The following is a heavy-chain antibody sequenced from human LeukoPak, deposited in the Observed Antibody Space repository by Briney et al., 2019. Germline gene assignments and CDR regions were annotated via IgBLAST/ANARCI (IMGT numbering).Heavy chain of an antibody. CDR2: INHSGST. CDR1: GGSFSGYY. D-gene: IGHD3-10*01. Sequence: SETLSLTCAVSGGSFSGYYWNWIRQPPGKGLEWMGEINHSGSTNYNPSLKSRVTISVDTSKNQFSLRLSSATAADTAVYYCARVDLYYGSGSYSFDYWGQGTLVTVSS. V-gene: IGHV4-34*01. J-gene: IGHJ4*02. CDR3: ARVDLYYGSGSYSFDY.